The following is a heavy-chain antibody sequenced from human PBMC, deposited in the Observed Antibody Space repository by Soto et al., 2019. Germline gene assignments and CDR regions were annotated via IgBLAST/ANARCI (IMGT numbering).Heavy chain of an antibody. CDR1: GFTFSSYG. J-gene: IGHJ4*02. Sequence: GGSLRLSCAASGFTFSSYGMHWVRQAPGKGLEWVAVIWYDGSNKYYADSVKGRFTISRDNSKNTLYLQMNSLRAEDTAVYYCARARYCTNGVCYVRGAFDYWGQGTLVTVSS. D-gene: IGHD2-8*01. CDR2: IWYDGSNK. CDR3: ARARYCTNGVCYVRGAFDY. V-gene: IGHV3-33*01.